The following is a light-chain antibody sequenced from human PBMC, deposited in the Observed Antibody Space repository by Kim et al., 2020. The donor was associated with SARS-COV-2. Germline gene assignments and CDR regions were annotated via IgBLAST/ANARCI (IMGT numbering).Light chain of an antibody. Sequence: DIVMTQSPDSLAVSLGERATINCKSSQSVFYTSNNKNYLAWYQQKPGQPPKLFIYWASTRESGVPDRFRGSGSGTDFTITISSLQAEGVAVYYCQQYYISPQTFGQGTKVDIK. CDR3: QQYYISPQT. CDR2: WAS. V-gene: IGKV4-1*01. CDR1: QSVFYTSNNKNY. J-gene: IGKJ1*01.